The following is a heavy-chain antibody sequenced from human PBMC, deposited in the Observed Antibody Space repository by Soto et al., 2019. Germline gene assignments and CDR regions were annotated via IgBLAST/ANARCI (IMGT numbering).Heavy chain of an antibody. V-gene: IGHV3-20*04. D-gene: IGHD6-19*01. J-gene: IGHJ4*02. CDR3: ARGDIAVAVSSDY. CDR2: SNWDGDDT. CDR1: GFNFEEYG. Sequence: EVQLVESGGRVVRPGESLRLSCAASGFNFEEYGMTWVRQAPGKGLEWVAGSNWDGDDTGYADSVQGRFTISRDNAKKFLYLQMNSLRVDDTALYYCARGDIAVAVSSDYWGQGTLVTVSS.